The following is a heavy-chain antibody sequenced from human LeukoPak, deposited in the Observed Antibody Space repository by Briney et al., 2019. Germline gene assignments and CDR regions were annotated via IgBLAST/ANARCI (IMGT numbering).Heavy chain of an antibody. D-gene: IGHD6-19*01. V-gene: IGHV3-21*01. CDR1: GFTFSSFG. CDR3: ARGSSGWYRGPLDY. Sequence: GGSLRLSCAASGFTFSSFGMSRVRQAPGKGLEWVSSISSSSSYIYYADSVKGRFTISRDNAKNSLYLQMNSLRAEDTAVYYCARGSSGWYRGPLDYWGQGTLVTVSS. CDR2: ISSSSSYI. J-gene: IGHJ4*02.